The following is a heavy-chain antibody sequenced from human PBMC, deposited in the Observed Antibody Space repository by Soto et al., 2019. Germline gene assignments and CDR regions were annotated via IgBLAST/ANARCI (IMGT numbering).Heavy chain of an antibody. Sequence: QVQLQESGRGLVKPSETLSLTCTVSGGSISSYYWSWIRQPAGKGLEWIGRIYTSGSTNYNPSLKSRVTMSVDTSKNQFSLKLSSVTAADTAVYYCARDGGYCSGGSCYSPRYYYGMDVWGQGTTVTVSS. J-gene: IGHJ6*02. CDR2: IYTSGST. CDR3: ARDGGYCSGGSCYSPRYYYGMDV. V-gene: IGHV4-4*07. D-gene: IGHD2-15*01. CDR1: GGSISSYY.